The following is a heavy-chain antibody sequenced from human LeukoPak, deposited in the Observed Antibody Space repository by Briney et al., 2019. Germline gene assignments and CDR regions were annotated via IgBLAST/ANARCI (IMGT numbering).Heavy chain of an antibody. CDR2: IYTSGST. J-gene: IGHJ3*02. CDR1: GGSTSSYY. CDR3: ARVYFEGYSSGWYLIWAFDI. D-gene: IGHD6-19*01. Sequence: PSETLSLTCTVSGGSTSSYYWSWVRHPAGKGLEWIGRIYTSGSTNYNPSLKSRVTMSVDTSKNQFSLKLSSVTAADTAVYYCARVYFEGYSSGWYLIWAFDIWGQGTMVTVSS. V-gene: IGHV4-4*07.